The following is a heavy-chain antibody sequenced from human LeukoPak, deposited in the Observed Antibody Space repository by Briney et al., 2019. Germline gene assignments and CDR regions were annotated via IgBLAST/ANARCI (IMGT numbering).Heavy chain of an antibody. V-gene: IGHV3-74*01. CDR3: VKKGQADDDGKPD. CDR2: INSDGSST. D-gene: IGHD1-1*01. J-gene: IGHJ4*02. CDR1: GFTFSSYW. Sequence: GGSLRLSCAASGFTFSSYWMHWVRQAPGKGLVWVSRINSDGSSTSYADSVKGRFTISRDNSKNTLYLQMNDLRADDTAVYYCVKKGQADDDGKPDWGQGTLATVSS.